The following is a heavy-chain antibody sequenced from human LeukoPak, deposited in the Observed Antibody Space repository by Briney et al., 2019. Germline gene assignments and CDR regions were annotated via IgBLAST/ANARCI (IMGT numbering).Heavy chain of an antibody. V-gene: IGHV3-23*01. CDR1: GITLSKYG. D-gene: IGHD3-10*01. J-gene: IGHJ4*02. CDR2: ISDSGGST. CDR3: AKRGIVIRAVIIVGFHKEAYYFDY. Sequence: HPGGSLRLSCAVSGITLSKYGMSWVRQAPGKGVEWGAGISDSGGSTNYADSVKGRFTISRDNPKNTLYLQMNSLRAKDTAVYFCAKRGIVIRAVIIVGFHKEAYYFDYWGQGALVTVSS.